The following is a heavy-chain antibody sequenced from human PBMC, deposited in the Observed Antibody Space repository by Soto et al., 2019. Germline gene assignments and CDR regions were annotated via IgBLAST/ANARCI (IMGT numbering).Heavy chain of an antibody. V-gene: IGHV3-7*03. D-gene: IGHD3-3*01. CDR2: IKEDGSER. Sequence: GSLRLSCAVSGFSFGNYWMSWVRQAPGKGLEWLASIKEDGSERYYLDSVKGRFTISRDNAKDSLSLQMNSLRGEDTAFYYCARDVSPVTIFGEALSGYFDFWGQGTLVTVSS. CDR3: ARDVSPVTIFGEALSGYFDF. CDR1: GFSFGNYW. J-gene: IGHJ4*02.